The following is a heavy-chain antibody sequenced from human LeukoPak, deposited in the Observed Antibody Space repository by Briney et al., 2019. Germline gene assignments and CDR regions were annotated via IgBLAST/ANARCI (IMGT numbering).Heavy chain of an antibody. D-gene: IGHD6-13*01. Sequence: SETLSLTCTVSGGSISSSSYYWGWIRQPPGKGLEWIGSIYYSGSTYYNPSLRSRVTISVDTSKNQFSLKLSSVTAADTAVYYCASAASPGDYWGQGTLVTVSS. J-gene: IGHJ4*02. CDR1: GGSISSSSYY. CDR3: ASAASPGDY. V-gene: IGHV4-39*01. CDR2: IYYSGST.